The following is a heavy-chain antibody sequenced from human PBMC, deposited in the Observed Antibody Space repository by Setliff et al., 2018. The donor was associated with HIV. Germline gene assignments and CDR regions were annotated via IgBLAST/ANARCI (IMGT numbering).Heavy chain of an antibody. CDR1: GGSISGNYW. D-gene: IGHD3-3*01. CDR2: ISHSGST. CDR3: ARLSVAIFGVMMTDDAFDI. Sequence: PSETLSLTCAVFGGSISGNYWWSWVRQPPGKGLEWIGDISHSGSTNYNPSLKSRVTMSVDKSKNEFSLKLSSVTAADTAVYYCARLSVAIFGVMMTDDAFDIWGQGTMVTVSS. J-gene: IGHJ3*02. V-gene: IGHV4-4*02.